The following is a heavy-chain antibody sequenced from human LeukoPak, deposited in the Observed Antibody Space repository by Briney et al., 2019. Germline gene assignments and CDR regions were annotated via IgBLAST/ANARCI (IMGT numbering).Heavy chain of an antibody. CDR3: ARLDQVMYSSTWGFDC. V-gene: IGHV3-74*01. CDR2: INSDGSST. J-gene: IGHJ4*02. CDR1: GFTFSNYW. D-gene: IGHD6-13*01. Sequence: GGSLRLSCAASGFTFSNYWMYWVRQAPGKGLVWVSHINSDGSSTSYADSVKGRFTISRDNAKNTLYLQMNSLRAEDTAVYYCARLDQVMYSSTWGFDCWGQGTLATVSS.